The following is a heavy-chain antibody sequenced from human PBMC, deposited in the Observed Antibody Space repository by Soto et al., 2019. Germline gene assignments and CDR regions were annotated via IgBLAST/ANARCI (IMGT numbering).Heavy chain of an antibody. CDR1: GFTFDDYA. CDR2: ISWNSGSI. J-gene: IGHJ4*02. Sequence: EVQLVESGGGLVQPGRSLRLSCAASGFTFDDYAMHWVRQAPGKGLEWVSGISWNSGSIGYADSVKGRFTISRDNAKNSLYLQMNSLRAEDTALYYCAKYTRSDDDFDYWGQGTLVTVSS. V-gene: IGHV3-9*01. D-gene: IGHD1-26*01. CDR3: AKYTRSDDDFDY.